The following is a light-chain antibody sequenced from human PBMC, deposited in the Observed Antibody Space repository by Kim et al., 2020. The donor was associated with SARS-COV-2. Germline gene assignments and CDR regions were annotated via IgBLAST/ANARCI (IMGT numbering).Light chain of an antibody. CDR2: YDS. CDR1: SFGSKG. V-gene: IGLV3-21*04. J-gene: IGLJ2*01. CDR3: QVWDSSSDHRVV. Sequence: PGKAARVSCGGNSFGSKGVHWCRQKSGQAPVLVISYDSDRPSGIPERFSGSNSGNTATLTISRVEAGDEADYYCQVWDSSSDHRVVFGGGTKLTVL.